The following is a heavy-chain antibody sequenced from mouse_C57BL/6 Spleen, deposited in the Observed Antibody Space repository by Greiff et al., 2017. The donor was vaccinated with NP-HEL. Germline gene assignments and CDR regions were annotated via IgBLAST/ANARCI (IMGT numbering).Heavy chain of an antibody. Sequence: QVQLQQPGTELVKPGASVKLSCKASGYTFTSYWMHWVKQRPGQGLEWIGNIYPSNGGTNYNEKFKSKATLTVDKSSSTAYMQLSSLTSEDSAVYYCARGVLLRTEFAYWGQGTLVTVSA. V-gene: IGHV1-53*01. D-gene: IGHD1-1*01. CDR3: ARGVLLRTEFAY. CDR2: IYPSNGGT. J-gene: IGHJ3*01. CDR1: GYTFTSYW.